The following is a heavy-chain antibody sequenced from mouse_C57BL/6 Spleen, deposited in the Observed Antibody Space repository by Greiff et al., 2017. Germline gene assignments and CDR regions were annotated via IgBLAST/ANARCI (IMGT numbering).Heavy chain of an antibody. CDR2: IHPNSGST. V-gene: IGHV1-64*01. CDR3: ARGGIDDGYLYAMDD. D-gene: IGHD2-3*01. Sequence: QVQLQQPGAELVKPGASVKLSCKASGYTFTSYWMHWVKQRPGQGLEWIGMIHPNSGSTNYNEKFKSKATLTVDKSSSTAYMQLSSLTSADSAVYYCARGGIDDGYLYAMDDWGQGTSVTVSS. J-gene: IGHJ4*01. CDR1: GYTFTSYW.